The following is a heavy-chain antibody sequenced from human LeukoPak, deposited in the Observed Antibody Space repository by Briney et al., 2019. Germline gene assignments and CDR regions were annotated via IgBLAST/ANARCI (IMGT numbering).Heavy chain of an antibody. D-gene: IGHD2-15*01. CDR2: INHSGST. CDR1: GGSFSGYY. CDR3: ARGSVVVVAATCLFDY. J-gene: IGHJ4*02. Sequence: PSETLSLTCAVYGGSFSGYYWSWIRQPPGKGLEWIGEINHSGSTNYNPSSKSRGTISVDASKNQFSLKLSSVPAADTAVYYCARGSVVVVAATCLFDYWGQGTLVTVSS. V-gene: IGHV4-34*01.